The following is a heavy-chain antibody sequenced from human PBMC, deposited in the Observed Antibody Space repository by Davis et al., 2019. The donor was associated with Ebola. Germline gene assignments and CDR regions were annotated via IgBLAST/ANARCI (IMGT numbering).Heavy chain of an antibody. Sequence: GESLKISCAASGFTFDNYAMNWVRQAPGKGLEWVSSISSSSSYIYYADSVKGRFTISRDNAKNSLYLQMNSLRAEDTAVYYCAKLVGASGGLDYWGQGTLVTVSS. CDR1: GFTFDNYA. D-gene: IGHD1-26*01. J-gene: IGHJ4*02. CDR3: AKLVGASGGLDY. V-gene: IGHV3-21*01. CDR2: ISSSSSYI.